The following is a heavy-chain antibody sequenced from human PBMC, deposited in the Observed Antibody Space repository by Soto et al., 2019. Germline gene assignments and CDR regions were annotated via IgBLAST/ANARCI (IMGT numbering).Heavy chain of an antibody. CDR2: MNPNSGNT. D-gene: IGHD6-6*01. CDR3: AREVWYSSSSVSAFDI. J-gene: IGHJ3*02. V-gene: IGHV1-8*01. CDR1: GYTFTSYD. Sequence: ASVKVSCKGSGYTFTSYDINWVRQATGQGLEWMGWMNPNSGNTGYAQKFQGRVTMTRNTSISTAYMELSSLRSEDTAVYYCAREVWYSSSSVSAFDIWGQVTMVTVSS.